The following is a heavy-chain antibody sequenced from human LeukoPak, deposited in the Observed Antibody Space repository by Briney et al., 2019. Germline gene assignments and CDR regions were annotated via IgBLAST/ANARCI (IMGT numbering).Heavy chain of an antibody. J-gene: IGHJ4*02. Sequence: PGGSLRLTCAVSGFSFSSHWMSGVRQAPGKGLEWIANINQDGSEKYYVDSVKGRFTISRDNAKNSLYLQMNSLRAEDTAIYYCARDGPMAGIYFDYWGQGTLVTVSS. V-gene: IGHV3-7*01. CDR1: GFSFSSHW. CDR3: ARDGPMAGIYFDY. D-gene: IGHD3-10*01. CDR2: INQDGSEK.